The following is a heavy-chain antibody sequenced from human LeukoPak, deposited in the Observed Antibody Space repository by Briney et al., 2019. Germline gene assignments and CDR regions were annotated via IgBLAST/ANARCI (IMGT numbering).Heavy chain of an antibody. D-gene: IGHD3-22*01. V-gene: IGHV1-46*01. J-gene: IGHJ3*02. CDR2: INPSGGST. CDR1: GYTFTSYY. Sequence: ASVKVSCKASGYTFTSYYMHWVRQAPGQGLEWMGIINPSGGSTSYAQKFQGRVTMTRDTSTSTVYMELSSLRSEDTAVYYCARRGYYDSSGNIIDDAFDIWGQGTMVTVSS. CDR3: ARRGYYDSSGNIIDDAFDI.